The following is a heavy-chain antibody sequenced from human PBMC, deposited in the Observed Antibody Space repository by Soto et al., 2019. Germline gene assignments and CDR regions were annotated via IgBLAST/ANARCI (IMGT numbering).Heavy chain of an antibody. Sequence: EVQLVESGGGLVQPGGSLRLSCAVSGFTFSSFWMHWVRQAPGEGLVWVSRINTDGSSTSYADSVKGRFTISRDNAKNTLYLQMNSLRVEDTDMFYCAKGGVDTFGLSYWGQGTLVTVSS. V-gene: IGHV3-74*01. CDR3: AKGGVDTFGLSY. D-gene: IGHD3-16*01. J-gene: IGHJ4*02. CDR1: GFTFSSFW. CDR2: INTDGSST.